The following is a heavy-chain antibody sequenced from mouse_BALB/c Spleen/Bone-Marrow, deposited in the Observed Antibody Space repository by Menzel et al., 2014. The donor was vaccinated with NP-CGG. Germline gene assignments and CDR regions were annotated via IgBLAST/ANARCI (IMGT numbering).Heavy chain of an antibody. CDR3: ARYDGPAWFAY. CDR1: GYSFTTYR. J-gene: IGHJ3*01. CDR2: INPSNGRT. Sequence: QVQLQQSGAELVKPGASVRLSCKASGYSFTTYRIHWVKQRPGQGLEWIGEINPSNGRTNYNEKFKSKATLTVDKSSNTAYMQLSSLTSEDSAVYYCARYDGPAWFAYWGQGTLVTVSA. D-gene: IGHD2-3*01. V-gene: IGHV1S81*02.